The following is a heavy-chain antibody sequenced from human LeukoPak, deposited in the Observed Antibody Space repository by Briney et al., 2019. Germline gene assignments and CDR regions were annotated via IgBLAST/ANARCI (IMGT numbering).Heavy chain of an antibody. D-gene: IGHD2-15*01. Sequence: PSETLSLTCAVYGGSFSGYYWSWIRQPPGKGLEWIGEINHSGSTNYNPSLKSRVTISRDTSKNQFSLKLSSVTAADTAVYYCDRYGRDCSGGSCRFYFDYWGQGTLVTVSS. V-gene: IGHV4-34*01. J-gene: IGHJ4*02. CDR1: GGSFSGYY. CDR2: INHSGST. CDR3: DRYGRDCSGGSCRFYFDY.